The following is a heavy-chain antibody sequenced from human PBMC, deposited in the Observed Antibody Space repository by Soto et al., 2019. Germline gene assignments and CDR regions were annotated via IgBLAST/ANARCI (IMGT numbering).Heavy chain of an antibody. Sequence: QVQLVQSGAEVKKPGASVKVSCKASGYTFTSYGISWVRQAPGQGLEWMGWISAYNGNTNYAQKLQGRVTMTTDTAKSTTYMERRSLRSDYTGVYYGAREGRVGGGSPVGGMDVWGQGTTGTVSS. CDR1: GYTFTSYG. CDR3: AREGRVGGGSPVGGMDV. V-gene: IGHV1-18*01. CDR2: ISAYNGNT. J-gene: IGHJ6*02. D-gene: IGHD2-15*01.